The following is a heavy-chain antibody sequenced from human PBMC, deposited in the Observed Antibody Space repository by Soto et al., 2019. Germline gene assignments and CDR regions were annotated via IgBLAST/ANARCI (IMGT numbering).Heavy chain of an antibody. Sequence: PSETLSLTCPVSGGPISSYYWSWIRQPPGKGLEWIGYIYYSGSTNYNPSLKSRVTISVDTSKNQFSLKLSSVTAADTAVYYCARENPYCSSTSCRWFDPWGQGTLVTVSS. CDR1: GGPISSYY. V-gene: IGHV4-59*01. D-gene: IGHD2-2*01. CDR2: IYYSGST. CDR3: ARENPYCSSTSCRWFDP. J-gene: IGHJ5*02.